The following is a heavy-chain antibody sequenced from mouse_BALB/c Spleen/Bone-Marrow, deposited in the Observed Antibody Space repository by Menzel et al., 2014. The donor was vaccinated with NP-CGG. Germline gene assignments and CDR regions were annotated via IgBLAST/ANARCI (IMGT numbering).Heavy chain of an antibody. Sequence: EVQLVESGGGLVQPGGSRKLSCAASGFTFSGFGMHWVRQAPEKGLEWVAYISRGSSTIYYADTVKGRFTISRDNPKNTLFLQVTSLRSEDTAMYYCARSGITTGSYWYFDIWGAGTTVTVSS. CDR3: ARSGITTGSYWYFDI. V-gene: IGHV5-17*02. J-gene: IGHJ1*01. D-gene: IGHD1-1*01. CDR2: ISRGSSTI. CDR1: GFTFSGFG.